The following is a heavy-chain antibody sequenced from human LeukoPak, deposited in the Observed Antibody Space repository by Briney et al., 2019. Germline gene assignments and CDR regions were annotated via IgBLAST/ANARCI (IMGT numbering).Heavy chain of an antibody. CDR3: ARASYGYSYYYGMDV. Sequence: SETLSLTCAVYGGSFSGYYWSWIRQPPGKGLEWIGEINHGGSTNYNPSLKSRVTISVDTSKNQFSLKLSSVTAADTAVYYCARASYGYSYYYGMDVWGQGTTVTVSS. V-gene: IGHV4-34*01. J-gene: IGHJ6*02. D-gene: IGHD5-18*01. CDR1: GGSFSGYY. CDR2: INHGGST.